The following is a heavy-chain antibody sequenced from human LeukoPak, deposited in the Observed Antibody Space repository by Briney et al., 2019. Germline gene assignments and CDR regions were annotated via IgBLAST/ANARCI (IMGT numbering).Heavy chain of an antibody. V-gene: IGHV3-74*01. CDR3: ARSHNYYDNSGYLY. J-gene: IGHJ4*02. CDR1: GFNFTAYW. D-gene: IGHD3-22*01. Sequence: GGSVTLSCAASGFNFTAYWIDWVRHTPGKGLVWVARTNRDDSITDYADSVKGRFTISRDNAKNTLYLQMNSLSAEDSAVYYCARSHNYYDNSGYLYWGQGTLVTVSS. CDR2: TNRDDSIT.